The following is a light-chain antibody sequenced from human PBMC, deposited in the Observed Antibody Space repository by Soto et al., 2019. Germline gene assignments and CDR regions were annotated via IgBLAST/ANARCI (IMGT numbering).Light chain of an antibody. CDR2: EVS. V-gene: IGLV2-8*01. CDR3: SSYAGSNSHYV. J-gene: IGLJ1*01. Sequence: QSALTQPPSASGSPGQSVTISCTGTSSDVGGYNYVSWYQQHPGKAPKLMIYEVSKRPSGVPDRFSGSKSGNTASLTVSGLQAEDEAEYSCSSYAGSNSHYVFGTETKLTVL. CDR1: SSDVGGYNY.